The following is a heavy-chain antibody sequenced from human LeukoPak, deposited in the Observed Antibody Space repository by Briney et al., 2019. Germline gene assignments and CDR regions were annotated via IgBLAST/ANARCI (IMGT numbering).Heavy chain of an antibody. Sequence: GGSLRLSCAASGFTFSSYGMHWVRQAPGKGLEWVTFIRYDGSNKYYADSVKGRFTISRDNSKNTLYLQMNSLRAEDTAVYYCATSRGYSGYDLDYWGQGTLVTVSS. CDR3: ATSRGYSGYDLDY. J-gene: IGHJ4*02. D-gene: IGHD5-12*01. CDR1: GFTFSSYG. CDR2: IRYDGSNK. V-gene: IGHV3-30*02.